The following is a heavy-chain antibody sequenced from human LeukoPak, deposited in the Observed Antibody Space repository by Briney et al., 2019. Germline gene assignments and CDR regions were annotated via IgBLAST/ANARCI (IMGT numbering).Heavy chain of an antibody. D-gene: IGHD4-11*01. V-gene: IGHV3-23*01. CDR2: ISGGGST. Sequence: TGGSLRLSCAASGFTFSSYAMSWVRQAPGMGLEWVSSISGGGSTYYVDSVKGRFTISRDISKSTLHLQMDSLRVEDTAVYYCAKGRNDYSNFVDYWGQGTLVTVSS. CDR3: AKGRNDYSNFVDY. CDR1: GFTFSSYA. J-gene: IGHJ4*02.